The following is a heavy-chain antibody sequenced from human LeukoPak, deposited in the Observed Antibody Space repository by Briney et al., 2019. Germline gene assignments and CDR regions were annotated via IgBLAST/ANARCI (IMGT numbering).Heavy chain of an antibody. CDR2: INPNSGVT. CDR1: GYTFTDDF. D-gene: IGHD3-9*01. J-gene: IGHJ4*02. CDR3: ARSPDILTGENFDY. Sequence: ASVKVSCKASGYTFTDDFVHWVRQAPGQGLEWMGWINPNSGVTNYAQKFQGRVTMTRDMSISTAYMELSRLRSDDTAVYYCARSPDILTGENFDYWGQGTLVTVSS. V-gene: IGHV1-2*02.